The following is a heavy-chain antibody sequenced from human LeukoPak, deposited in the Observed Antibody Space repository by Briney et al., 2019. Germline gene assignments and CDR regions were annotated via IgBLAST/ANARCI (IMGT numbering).Heavy chain of an antibody. V-gene: IGHV3-21*01. D-gene: IGHD5-18*01. CDR2: ISSSSSYI. J-gene: IGHJ4*02. CDR1: GFTFSSYS. Sequence: GGSLRLSCAASGFTFSSYSMSWVRQAPGKGLEWVSSISSSSSYIYYADSVKGRFTISRDNAKNSLYLQMNSLRAEDTAVYYCARVPNTAGFYFDYWGQGTLVTVSS. CDR3: ARVPNTAGFYFDY.